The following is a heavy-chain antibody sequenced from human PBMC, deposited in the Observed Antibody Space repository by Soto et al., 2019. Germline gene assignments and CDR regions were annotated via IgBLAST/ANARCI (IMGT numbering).Heavy chain of an antibody. CDR1: GFTFSSYA. CDR2: ISGSGGST. D-gene: IGHD6-19*01. CDR3: AKDSFYSSGWAFDY. Sequence: EVQLLESGGGLVQPGGSLRLSCAASGFTFSSYAMSWVRQAPGRGLEWVSAISGSGGSTYYADSAKGRFTISRDNSKNTLYLQMNSLRAEDTAVYYCAKDSFYSSGWAFDYWGQGTLVTVSS. V-gene: IGHV3-23*01. J-gene: IGHJ4*02.